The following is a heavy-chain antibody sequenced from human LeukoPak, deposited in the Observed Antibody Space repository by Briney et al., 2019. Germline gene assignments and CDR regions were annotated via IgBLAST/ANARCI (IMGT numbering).Heavy chain of an antibody. CDR2: IYYSGNT. CDR3: ARGAPVLNAFDI. D-gene: IGHD1-26*01. J-gene: IGHJ3*02. Sequence: SETRSLTRTVSGDSIRSGSYNWGWIRQPPGKGLEWIGSIYYSGNTFYNPSLKSRVTISVDSSKNQFSLKLNFVTAADTAVYYCARGAPVLNAFDIWGLGTMVTVS. V-gene: IGHV4-39*01. CDR1: GDSIRSGSYN.